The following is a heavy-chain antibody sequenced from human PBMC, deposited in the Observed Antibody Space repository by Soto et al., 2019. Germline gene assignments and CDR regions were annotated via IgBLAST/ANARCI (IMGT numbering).Heavy chain of an antibody. J-gene: IGHJ4*02. CDR2: ISGSGGST. CDR3: AKISGYCSGGSCSHY. V-gene: IGHV3-23*01. Sequence: GGSLRLSCAASGFTFSSYAMSWVRQAPGKGLEWVSAISGSGGSTYYADSVKGRFTISRDNSKNTLYLQMNSLRAEDTAVYYCAKISGYCSGGSCSHYWGQGTLVTVSS. CDR1: GFTFSSYA. D-gene: IGHD2-15*01.